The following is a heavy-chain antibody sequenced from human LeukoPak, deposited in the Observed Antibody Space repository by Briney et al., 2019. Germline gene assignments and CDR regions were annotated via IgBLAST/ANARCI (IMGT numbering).Heavy chain of an antibody. CDR3: ARDSSGCCDAFDI. Sequence: GGSLRLSCAASGFTFSSYSMNWVRQAPGKGLEWVSSISSSSSYIYYADSVKGRFTISRDNAKNSLYLQMNSLRAEDTAVYYCARDSSGCCDAFDIWGQGTMVTVSS. D-gene: IGHD6-19*01. J-gene: IGHJ3*02. CDR2: ISSSSSYI. V-gene: IGHV3-21*04. CDR1: GFTFSSYS.